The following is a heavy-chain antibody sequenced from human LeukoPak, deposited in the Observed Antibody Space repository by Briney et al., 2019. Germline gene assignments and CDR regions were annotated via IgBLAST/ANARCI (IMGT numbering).Heavy chain of an antibody. CDR1: GGTFSSYA. Sequence: GASVKVPCKASGGTFSSYAISWVRQAPGQGLEWMGGIIPIFGTANYAQKFQGRVTITADESTSTAYMELSSLRSEDTAVYYCARAPLIAVADYYYYGMDVWGQGTTVTVSS. CDR2: IIPIFGTA. J-gene: IGHJ6*02. D-gene: IGHD6-19*01. V-gene: IGHV1-69*01. CDR3: ARAPLIAVADYYYYGMDV.